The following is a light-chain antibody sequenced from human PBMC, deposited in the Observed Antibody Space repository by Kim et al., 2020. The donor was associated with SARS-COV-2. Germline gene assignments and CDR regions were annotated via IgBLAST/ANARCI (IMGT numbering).Light chain of an antibody. Sequence: GQSITISCTGTSSEVGGYNYDSWYQQHPGKAPKLIIYDVTQRASGISDRFSGSKSANTASLTISGLQTEDEADYCCSSQTSSLTVLFGGGTQLTVL. CDR1: SSEVGGYNY. CDR3: SSQTSSLTVL. V-gene: IGLV2-14*04. J-gene: IGLJ7*01. CDR2: DVT.